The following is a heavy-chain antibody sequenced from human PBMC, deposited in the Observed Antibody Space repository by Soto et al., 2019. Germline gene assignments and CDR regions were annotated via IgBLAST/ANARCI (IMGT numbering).Heavy chain of an antibody. D-gene: IGHD2-2*01. V-gene: IGHV3-21*01. J-gene: IGHJ6*02. CDR3: ARDPSDCSSTSCWGYYALDV. CDR1: GFTFSTYS. CDR2: ISSSGTYI. Sequence: GGSLRLSCAASGFTFSTYSMNWVRQAPGKGLEWVSSISSSGTYIHYADSLKGRFTISRDNAKNSLYLQMISLRAEDTAVYYCARDPSDCSSTSCWGYYALDVWGQGTTVTVS.